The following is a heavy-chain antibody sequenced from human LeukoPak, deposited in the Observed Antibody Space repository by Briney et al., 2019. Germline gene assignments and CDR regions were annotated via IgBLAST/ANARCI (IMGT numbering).Heavy chain of an antibody. CDR2: INPSGGST. CDR1: GYTFTSYY. D-gene: IGHD2-15*01. CDR3: ARDLVGCSGGSCYEGWFDP. V-gene: IGHV1-46*01. J-gene: IGHJ5*02. Sequence: ASVKVSCKASGYTFTSYYMHWVRQAPGQGLEWMGIINPSGGSTSYAQKFQGRVTMTRDTSTSTVYMELSSLRSEDTAVYCCARDLVGCSGGSCYEGWFDPWGQGTLVTVSS.